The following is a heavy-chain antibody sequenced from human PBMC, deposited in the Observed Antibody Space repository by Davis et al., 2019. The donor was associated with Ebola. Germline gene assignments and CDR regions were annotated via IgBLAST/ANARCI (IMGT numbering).Heavy chain of an antibody. Sequence: PSETLSLTCTVSASSLTPCVYYWSWIRKHPGEGLEWIGNIYYSGNTYYNPSLKSRLTVSVYTSKNQFSLKLSSLTAADTAVYYCARDSGGIGGFDKWGKGTRDTVSS. J-gene: IGHJ4*02. CDR1: ASSLTPCVYY. V-gene: IGHV4-31*03. CDR2: IYYSGNT. D-gene: IGHD2-15*01. CDR3: ARDSGGIGGFDK.